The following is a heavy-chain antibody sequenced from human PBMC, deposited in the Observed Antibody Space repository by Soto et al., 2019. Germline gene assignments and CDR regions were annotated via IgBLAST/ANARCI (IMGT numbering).Heavy chain of an antibody. CDR2: IIPIFGTA. J-gene: IGHJ4*02. Sequence: QVQLVQSGAEVKKPGSSVKVSCKASGGTFSSYAISWVRQAPGQGLEWMGGIIPIFGTANYAQKFQGRVRITADDSTCTDYVELSCLRSEATAVYYCTRERASHSFAKQDDFDFWGQRTLVTASS. V-gene: IGHV1-69*01. CDR3: TRERASHSFAKQDDFDF. CDR1: GGTFSSYA. D-gene: IGHD1-26*01.